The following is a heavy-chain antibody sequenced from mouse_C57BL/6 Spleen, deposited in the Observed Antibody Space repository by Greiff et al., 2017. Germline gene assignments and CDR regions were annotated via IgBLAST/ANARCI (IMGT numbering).Heavy chain of an antibody. Sequence: QLQQSGAELVKPGASVKISCKASGYAFSSYRMNWVKQRPGKGLEWIGQIYPGDGDTNYKGKFKGKATLTADKSPSTAYMQLSSLTSEYSAVYFGARRRGYGNYGFDYWGQGTTLTVSS. J-gene: IGHJ2*01. CDR3: ARRRGYGNYGFDY. CDR2: IYPGDGDT. D-gene: IGHD2-1*01. V-gene: IGHV1-80*01. CDR1: GYAFSSYR.